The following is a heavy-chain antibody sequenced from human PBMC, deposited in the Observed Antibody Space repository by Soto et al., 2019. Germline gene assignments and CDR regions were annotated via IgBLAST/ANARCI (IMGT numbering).Heavy chain of an antibody. Sequence: QVQLVESGGGVVQPGRSLRLSCAASGFTFSSYGMHWVRQAPGKGLEWVAVISFDGSNKYYADSVKGRFTISRDNSTNTLYMQMNSMRAEGTAVYYCAKDNCISTSCYARYYCYGMDVWGQGTTVTVSS. J-gene: IGHJ6*02. CDR2: ISFDGSNK. D-gene: IGHD2-2*01. V-gene: IGHV3-30*18. CDR3: AKDNCISTSCYARYYCYGMDV. CDR1: GFTFSSYG.